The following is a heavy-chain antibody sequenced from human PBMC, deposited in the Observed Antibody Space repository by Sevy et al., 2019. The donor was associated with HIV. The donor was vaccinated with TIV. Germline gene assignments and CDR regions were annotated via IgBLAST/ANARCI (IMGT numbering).Heavy chain of an antibody. CDR1: GYTFTGYY. J-gene: IGHJ4*02. CDR2: INPNSGGT. CDR3: ARGGLAAKYYFDY. D-gene: IGHD6-13*01. V-gene: IGHV1-2*04. Sequence: ASVKVSCKASGYTFTGYYMHWVRQAPGQGLEWMGWINPNSGGTNYAQKIQGWVTMTRDTSISTAYMELSRLRSDDTAVYYCARGGLAAKYYFDYWGQGTLVTVSS.